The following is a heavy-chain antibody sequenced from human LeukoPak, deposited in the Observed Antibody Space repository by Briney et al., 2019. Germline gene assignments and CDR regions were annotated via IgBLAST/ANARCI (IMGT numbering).Heavy chain of an antibody. CDR1: GDSVSSNSAT. J-gene: IGHJ4*02. CDR2: TYYRSKWYN. Sequence: SQTLSLTRDISGDSVSSNSATWHWIRQSPSRGLEWLGRTYYRSKWYNDYAVSVKSRITINPDTSKNRISLQLNSVSPEDTAVYYCARASSTWSADYWGQGTLVTVSS. CDR3: ARASSTWSADY. D-gene: IGHD2-2*01. V-gene: IGHV6-1*01.